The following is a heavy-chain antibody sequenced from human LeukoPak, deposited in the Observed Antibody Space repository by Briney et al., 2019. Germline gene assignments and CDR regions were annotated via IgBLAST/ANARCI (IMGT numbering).Heavy chain of an antibody. V-gene: IGHV4-39*07. CDR3: ARGAQYYGILTGYPGTPIDY. D-gene: IGHD3-9*01. Sequence: PSETLSLTCTVSGGSISSSSYYWGWIRQPPGKGLEWIGSIYYSGSTYYNPSLKSRVTISVDTSKNQFSLKLSSVTAADTAVYYCARGAQYYGILTGYPGTPIDYWGQGTLVTVSS. CDR2: IYYSGST. J-gene: IGHJ4*02. CDR1: GGSISSSSYY.